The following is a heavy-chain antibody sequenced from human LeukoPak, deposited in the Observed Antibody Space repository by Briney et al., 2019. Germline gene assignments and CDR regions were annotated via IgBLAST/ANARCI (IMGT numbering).Heavy chain of an antibody. CDR1: GFSFRSYA. CDR2: VSRSGDET. D-gene: IGHD2-21*01. V-gene: IGHV3-23*01. Sequence: GGSLRLSCAASGFSFRSYAMSWVRQAPGEGLEWVSDVSRSGDETYYADSVRGRFTVSRDNSRNTLYLHMSSLRAEDTAVYYCAKEEGSNCGGDCYYYMDVWVKGTTVTVSS. J-gene: IGHJ6*03. CDR3: AKEEGSNCGGDCYYYMDV.